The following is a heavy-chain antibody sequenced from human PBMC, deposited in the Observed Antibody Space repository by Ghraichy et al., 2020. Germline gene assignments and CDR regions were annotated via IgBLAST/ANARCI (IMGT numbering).Heavy chain of an antibody. J-gene: IGHJ4*02. CDR3: AAGTVTTFIEYFDY. CDR2: IYYSGST. D-gene: IGHD4-17*01. V-gene: IGHV4-59*01. Sequence: SETLSLTCTVSGGSISSYYWSWIRQPPGKGLEWIGYIYYSGSTNYNPSLKSRVTISVDTSKNQFSLKLSSVTAAETAVYYCAAGTVTTFIEYFDYWGQGTLVTVSS. CDR1: GGSISSYY.